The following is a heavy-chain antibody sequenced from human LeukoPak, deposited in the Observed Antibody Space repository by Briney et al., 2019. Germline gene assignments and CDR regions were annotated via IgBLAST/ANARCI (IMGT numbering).Heavy chain of an antibody. CDR3: AKGIYSGTYYRGLDY. Sequence: PGGSLRLSCAASGFTFSSYAMTWVRQSPERGLEWVSTFSDSGGSTYYADSVKGRFTISRDNSKKTLYLQMSSLRAEDTAVYYCAKGIYSGTYYRGLDYWGQGTLVTVSS. CDR1: GFTFSSYA. CDR2: FSDSGGST. J-gene: IGHJ4*02. V-gene: IGHV3-23*01. D-gene: IGHD1-26*01.